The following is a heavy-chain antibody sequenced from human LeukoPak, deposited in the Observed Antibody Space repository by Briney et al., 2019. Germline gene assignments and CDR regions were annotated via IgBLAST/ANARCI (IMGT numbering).Heavy chain of an antibody. CDR3: AKKALSGSDFWSGYHFDY. CDR1: GFTFSSYA. D-gene: IGHD3-3*01. Sequence: GGSLRLSCAASGFTFSSYAMHWVRQAPGKGLEWVAVISYDGSNKYYADSVKGRFTISRDNSKNTLYLQMTSLRPEDTAVYYCAKKALSGSDFWSGYHFDYWGQGTLVTVSS. V-gene: IGHV3-30-3*02. CDR2: ISYDGSNK. J-gene: IGHJ4*02.